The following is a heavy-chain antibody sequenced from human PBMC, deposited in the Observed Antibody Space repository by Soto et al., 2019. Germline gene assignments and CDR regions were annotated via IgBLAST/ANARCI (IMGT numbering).Heavy chain of an antibody. V-gene: IGHV1-18*01. D-gene: IGHD3-3*01. J-gene: IGHJ6*03. CDR1: GYTFTSYG. CDR2: ISAYNGNT. Sequence: EASVKVSCKASGYTFTSYGISWVRQAPGQGLEWMGWISAYNGNTNYAQKLQGRVTMTTDTSTSTAYMELRSLRSDDTAVYYCARRFWSGYYTGWYYYMDVWGKGTTVTVSS. CDR3: ARRFWSGYYTGWYYYMDV.